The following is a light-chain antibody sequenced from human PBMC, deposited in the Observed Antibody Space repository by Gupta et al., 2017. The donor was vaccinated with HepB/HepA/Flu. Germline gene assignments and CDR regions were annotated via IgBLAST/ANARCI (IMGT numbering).Light chain of an antibody. J-gene: IGKJ2*01. CDR1: QSVLYSASNKSY. CDR2: WAS. Sequence: IVMTQSPAPLAVSLGERATINFKSSQSVLYSASNKSYLAWYQQKPGQPPKLLIYWASTRESGVPDRFSGSGSGTDFTLTISSLQAEDVAVYYCQQYYSTPPTFGQGTKLEIK. V-gene: IGKV4-1*01. CDR3: QQYYSTPPT.